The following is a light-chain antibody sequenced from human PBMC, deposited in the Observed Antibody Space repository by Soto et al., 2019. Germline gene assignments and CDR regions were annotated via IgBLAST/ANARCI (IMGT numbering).Light chain of an antibody. CDR3: SSYTISSTYV. V-gene: IGLV2-14*01. Sequence: QSALTQPASVSGSPGQSITLSCTGTSSDVGTYNYVSWYQQHPGKAPKLMISQVSNRPSGVSNRFSGSKSGNTASLTISGLQAEDEADYYCSSYTISSTYVFGTGTRSPS. J-gene: IGLJ1*01. CDR1: SSDVGTYNY. CDR2: QVS.